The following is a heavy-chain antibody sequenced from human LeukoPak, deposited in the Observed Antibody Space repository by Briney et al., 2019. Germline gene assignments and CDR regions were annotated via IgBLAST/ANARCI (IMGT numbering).Heavy chain of an antibody. CDR3: AKDWVLLGLGESKSHFDY. Sequence: AGSLRLSCAASGFTFSAYAMSWVRQAPGKGLQWVSIISGSGGRTDYADSVKGRFTISRDNSKNTLYLQMNSLRVEDTAVYYCAKDWVLLGLGESKSHFDYWGQGTLVTVSS. V-gene: IGHV3-23*01. CDR2: ISGSGGRT. CDR1: GFTFSAYA. J-gene: IGHJ4*02. D-gene: IGHD3-10*01.